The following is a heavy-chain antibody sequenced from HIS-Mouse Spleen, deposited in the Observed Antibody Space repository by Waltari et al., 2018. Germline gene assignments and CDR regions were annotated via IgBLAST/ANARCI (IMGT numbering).Heavy chain of an antibody. CDR2: ISSSSSYI. J-gene: IGHJ4*02. V-gene: IGHV3-21*01. D-gene: IGHD3-9*01. CDR3: ASLYYDILTGYYRDY. Sequence: APGKGLEWVSSISSSSSYIYYADSVKGRFTISRDNAKNSLYRKMKSLGAEDTAVYYWASLYYDILTGYYRDYWGQGTLVTVSS.